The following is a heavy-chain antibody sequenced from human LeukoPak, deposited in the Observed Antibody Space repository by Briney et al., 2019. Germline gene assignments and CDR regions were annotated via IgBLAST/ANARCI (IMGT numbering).Heavy chain of an antibody. J-gene: IGHJ4*02. V-gene: IGHV5-10-1*01. CDR3: ARGPRHRCGGNCYSFDD. CDR1: GYSLASYC. D-gene: IGHD2-21*01. Sequence: GESLKISPKRPGYSLASYCDNWVGQMPEKGLEWMGRIDPSDSYTNYGPSFQGHVTISADKPISTAYLQWSSLKATDTATYFCARGPRHRCGGNCYSFDDWGRVTLVTVSS. CDR2: IDPSDSYT.